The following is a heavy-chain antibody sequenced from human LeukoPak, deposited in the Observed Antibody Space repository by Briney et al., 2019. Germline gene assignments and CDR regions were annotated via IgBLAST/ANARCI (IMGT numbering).Heavy chain of an antibody. CDR2: VSGSGDST. V-gene: IGHV3-23*01. CDR3: ARGVWGPVTYFDY. Sequence: GGSLRLSCAVSGFTLTTYAMSWVRQAPGKVLELVSTVSGSGDSTDYADSVKGRFTISRDNSKNTVYLQMSSLRAEDTAVYYCARGVWGPVTYFDYWGQGTLVTVSS. D-gene: IGHD3-16*01. CDR1: GFTLTTYA. J-gene: IGHJ4*02.